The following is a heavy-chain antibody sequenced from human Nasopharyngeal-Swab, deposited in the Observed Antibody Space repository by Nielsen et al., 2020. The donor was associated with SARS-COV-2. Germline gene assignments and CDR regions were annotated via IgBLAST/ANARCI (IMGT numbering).Heavy chain of an antibody. CDR2: IYYSGNT. D-gene: IGHD3-22*01. CDR3: ARGEPYYDSSGYYLGVYAFDI. Sequence: RQAPGKGLEWIGSIYYSGNTYYNPSLKSRVTISVDTSKNQFSLKLGSVTAADTAVYYCARGEPYYDSSGYYLGVYAFDIWGQGTMVTVSS. V-gene: IGHV4-39*07. J-gene: IGHJ3*02.